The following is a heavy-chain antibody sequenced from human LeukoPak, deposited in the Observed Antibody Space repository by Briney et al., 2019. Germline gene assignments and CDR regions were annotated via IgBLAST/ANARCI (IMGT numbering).Heavy chain of an antibody. J-gene: IGHJ3*02. CDR1: GYTLTELS. CDR3: ATVKRRSYYDSSGYYYDAFDI. Sequence: ASVKVSCKVSGYTLTELSMHWVRQAPGKGLEWMGGFDPEDGETIYAQKFQGRVTMTEDTSTDTAYMELSSLRSEDTAVYYCATVKRRSYYDSSGYYYDAFDIWGQGTMVTVSS. CDR2: FDPEDGET. D-gene: IGHD3-22*01. V-gene: IGHV1-24*01.